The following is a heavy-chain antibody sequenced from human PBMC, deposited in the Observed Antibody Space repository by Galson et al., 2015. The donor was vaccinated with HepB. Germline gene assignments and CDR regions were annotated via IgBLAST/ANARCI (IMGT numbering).Heavy chain of an antibody. V-gene: IGHV3-74*01. CDR1: GFTFGNYW. D-gene: IGHD2-21*02. CDR3: ATTAGGV. CDR2: INPDETTT. J-gene: IGHJ6*02. Sequence: SLRLSCAASGFTFGNYWMHWVRQAPGKEPVWLSRINPDETTTTYADSVKGRFIISRDNAKNTLYLQMTSLRVDDTAVYYCATTAGGVWGQGTTVTVSS.